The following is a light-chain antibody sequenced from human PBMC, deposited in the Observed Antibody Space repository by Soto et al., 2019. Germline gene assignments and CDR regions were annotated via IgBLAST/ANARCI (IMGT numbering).Light chain of an antibody. CDR3: AAYLSSTPFYV. Sequence: QSALTQPASVSGSPGQSIGHSCTGDRTDVDGFDYVSWYQQHPGQAPQLIIYDVYNRPSGVSHRFSGSKSGDTASLTISGLQASDEAYYDCAAYLSSTPFYVFGSGTKVTVL. CDR2: DVY. J-gene: IGLJ1*01. CDR1: RTDVDGFDY. V-gene: IGLV2-14*03.